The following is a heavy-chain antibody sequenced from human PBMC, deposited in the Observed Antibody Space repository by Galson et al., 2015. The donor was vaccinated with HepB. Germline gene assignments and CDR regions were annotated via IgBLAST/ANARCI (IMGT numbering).Heavy chain of an antibody. J-gene: IGHJ6*02. V-gene: IGHV3-30*18. CDR1: GFTFSSYG. CDR3: AKGLYPYYYYGMDV. CDR2: ISYDGSNK. Sequence: SLRLSCAASGFTFSSYGMHWVRQAPGKGLEWGAVISYDGSNKYYADSVKGRFTISRDNSKNTLYLQMNSLRAEDTAVYYCAKGLYPYYYYGMDVWGQGTTVTVSS. D-gene: IGHD5/OR15-5a*01.